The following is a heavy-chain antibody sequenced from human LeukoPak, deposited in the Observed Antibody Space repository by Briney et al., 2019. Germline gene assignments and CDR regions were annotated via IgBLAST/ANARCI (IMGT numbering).Heavy chain of an antibody. CDR1: GYTLTELS. D-gene: IGHD5-18*01. V-gene: IGHV1-24*01. J-gene: IGHJ4*02. CDR3: ARAEYSYGYAWLVY. Sequence: GASVKVSCKVSGYTLTELSMHWARQAPGKGLEWMGGFDPEDGETIYAQKFQGRVTITTDESTSTAYMELSSLRSEDTAVYYCARAEYSYGYAWLVYWGKGTLVTVSS. CDR2: FDPEDGET.